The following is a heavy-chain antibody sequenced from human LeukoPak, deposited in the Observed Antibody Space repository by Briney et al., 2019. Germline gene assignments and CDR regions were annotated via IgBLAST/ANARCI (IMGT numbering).Heavy chain of an antibody. V-gene: IGHV3-7*01. CDR2: IKQDGSEK. CDR1: GFTLSSYW. CDR3: ATSRSLDY. J-gene: IGHJ4*02. Sequence: PGGPLRLSCAASGFTLSSYWMSWVRQARGKGVEWVANIKQDGSEKYYVDSVKGRFTISRDNAKNSLYLQMSSLRAEDTAVYFCATSRSLDYWGQGTLVTVSS.